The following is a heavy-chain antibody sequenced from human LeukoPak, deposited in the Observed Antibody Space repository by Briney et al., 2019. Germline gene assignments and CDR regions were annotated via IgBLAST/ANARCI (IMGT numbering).Heavy chain of an antibody. CDR1: GFTFSTYD. V-gene: IGHV3-23*01. J-gene: IGHJ4*02. CDR2: ISGSGGNT. D-gene: IGHD5-18*01. Sequence: PGGSLRLSCAASGFTFSTYDMSWVRQAPGKGLEWVSGISGSGGNTYYADSVKGRFTISRDNSKNRLYLQMNSLRAEDTAVYYCAKDETWIQLCLINWGQGPLVTVPS. CDR3: AKDETWIQLCLIN.